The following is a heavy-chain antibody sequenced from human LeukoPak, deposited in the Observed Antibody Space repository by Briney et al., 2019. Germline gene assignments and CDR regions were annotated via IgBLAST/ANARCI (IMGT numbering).Heavy chain of an antibody. CDR1: GFTFSNAW. D-gene: IGHD3-10*01. CDR2: IKSKTDGGTT. Sequence: GGSLRLSCAASGFTFSNAWMSWVRQAPGKGLEWVGRIKSKTDGGTTDYAAPVKGRFTISRDDSKNTLYLQMSSLKTEDTAVYYCTTTPGLWFGELIDYWGQGTLVTVSS. J-gene: IGHJ4*02. CDR3: TTTPGLWFGELIDY. V-gene: IGHV3-15*01.